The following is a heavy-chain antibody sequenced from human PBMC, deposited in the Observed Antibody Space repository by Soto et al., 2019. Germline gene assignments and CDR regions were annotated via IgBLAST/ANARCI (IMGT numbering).Heavy chain of an antibody. CDR1: GFTFSDYY. CDR3: ARDYSVSGSYAPWFDP. CDR2: ISSSSSYT. D-gene: IGHD3-10*01. J-gene: IGHJ5*02. V-gene: IGHV3-11*06. Sequence: GGSLRLSCAASGFTFSDYYMSWIRQAPGKGLEWVSYISSSSSYTNYADSVKGRFTISRDSSKNTVYLQMNSLRVDDTAVYYCARDYSVSGSYAPWFDPWGQGTLVTVSS.